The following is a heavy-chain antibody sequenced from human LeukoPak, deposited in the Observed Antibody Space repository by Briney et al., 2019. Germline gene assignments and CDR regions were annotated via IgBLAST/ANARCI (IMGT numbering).Heavy chain of an antibody. J-gene: IGHJ2*01. CDR3: ARGPHILHGDLYWYFDL. D-gene: IGHD4-17*01. V-gene: IGHV1-18*01. Sequence: ASVKVSCKASGYTFRDHGISWVRQAPGQGLEWMGWITTYSAYNPNANYAQKFQDRATMTTDTSTSTAYMELRSLRLDDTAVYYCARGPHILHGDLYWYFDLWGRGTLVTVSS. CDR2: ITTYSAYNPNA. CDR1: GYTFRDHG.